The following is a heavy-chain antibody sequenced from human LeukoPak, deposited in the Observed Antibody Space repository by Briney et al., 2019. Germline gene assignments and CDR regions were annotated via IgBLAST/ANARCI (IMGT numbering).Heavy chain of an antibody. V-gene: IGHV1-69*05. CDR2: IIPIFGTA. CDR1: GGTFSSYA. CDR3: ASHGRVEGIGTSLDY. J-gene: IGHJ4*02. Sequence: SVKVSCKASGGTFSSYAISWVRQAPGQGLEWMGRIIPIFGTANYAQKFQGRVTITTDESTGTAYMELSSLRSEDTAVYYCASHGRVEGIGTSLDYWGQGTLVTVSS. D-gene: IGHD1-7*01.